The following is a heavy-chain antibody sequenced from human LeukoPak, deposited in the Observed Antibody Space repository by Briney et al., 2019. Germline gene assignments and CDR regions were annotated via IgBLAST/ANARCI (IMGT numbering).Heavy chain of an antibody. D-gene: IGHD3-10*01. Sequence: PGGSLRLSCAASGFTFSNAWMSWVRQAPGKGLEWVGRIKSKTDGGTTDYAAPVKGRFTISRDDSKNTLYLQMNSLKTEDTAVYYCTTEEITMVRGVKLNWFDPWGQGTLVTVSS. CDR2: IKSKTDGGTT. CDR1: GFTFSNAW. CDR3: TTEEITMVRGVKLNWFDP. J-gene: IGHJ5*02. V-gene: IGHV3-15*01.